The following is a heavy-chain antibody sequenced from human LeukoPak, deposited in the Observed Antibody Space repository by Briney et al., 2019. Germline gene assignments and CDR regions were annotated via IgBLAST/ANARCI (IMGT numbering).Heavy chain of an antibody. V-gene: IGHV3-23*01. Sequence: GGSLRLSCAASGLSFSFYAMSWVRQAPGKGLEWVSSISGGGAGTYYADSVRGRFTISRDNSKNTLYLQMNSLRAEDTALYYCAKDYTGYFPWGQGTLVIVSS. CDR3: AKDYTGYFP. J-gene: IGHJ5*02. D-gene: IGHD3-9*01. CDR1: GLSFSFYA. CDR2: ISGGGAGT.